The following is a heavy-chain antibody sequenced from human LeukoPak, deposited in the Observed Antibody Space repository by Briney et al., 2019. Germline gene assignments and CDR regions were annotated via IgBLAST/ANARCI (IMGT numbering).Heavy chain of an antibody. D-gene: IGHD3-16*02. V-gene: IGHV3-48*02. J-gene: IGHJ3*02. CDR3: ARDRRVWGSYRPDAFDM. Sequence: GGSLRLSCAASGFTFSSYSMNWVRQAPGKGLEWVSYISSSSTTISYADSVKGRFTISRDNAQKSLYLQMNSLRDEDTAVYYCARDRRVWGSYRPDAFDMWGQGTMVTVSS. CDR2: ISSSSTTI. CDR1: GFTFSSYS.